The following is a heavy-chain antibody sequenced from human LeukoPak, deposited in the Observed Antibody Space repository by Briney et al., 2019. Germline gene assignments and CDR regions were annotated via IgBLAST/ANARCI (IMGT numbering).Heavy chain of an antibody. CDR3: ARLWENYYYYYMDV. CDR2: IYPGDSDT. J-gene: IGHJ6*03. Sequence: GESLKISWKGSGYSFTSYWIGSGREMPGKRQEWMGIIYPGDSDTRYSPSFQGQVTISADKSISTAYLQWSSLKASDTAMYYCARLWENYYYYYMDVWGKGTTVTVSS. D-gene: IGHD1-26*01. V-gene: IGHV5-51*01. CDR1: GYSFTSYW.